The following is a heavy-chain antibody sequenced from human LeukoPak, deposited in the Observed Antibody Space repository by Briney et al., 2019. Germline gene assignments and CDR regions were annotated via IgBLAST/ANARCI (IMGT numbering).Heavy chain of an antibody. Sequence: ASVKVSCKASGYTFTGYYVHWVRQAPGQGLEWMGWINPNSGGTNYAQKFQGSVTMTRDTSISAVYLELSGLTSDDTAVYYCASILDAFDVWGQGTMVTVS. CDR1: GYTFTGYY. CDR3: ASILDAFDV. V-gene: IGHV1-2*02. CDR2: INPNSGGT. J-gene: IGHJ3*01.